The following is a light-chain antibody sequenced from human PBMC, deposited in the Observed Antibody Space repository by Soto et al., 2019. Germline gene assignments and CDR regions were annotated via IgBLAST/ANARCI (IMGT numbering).Light chain of an antibody. J-gene: IGLJ2*01. V-gene: IGLV2-23*01. CDR3: SSYAGSSNVL. Sequence: QSALTQPASVSGSPGQSITISCTGTTGVIENYNLVSWFQHHPGKVPKLMIYEGTKRPSGVSSRFSATMSGNTASLTISGLQPEDEADYYCSSYAGSSNVLFGGGTKLTVL. CDR1: TGVIENYNL. CDR2: EGT.